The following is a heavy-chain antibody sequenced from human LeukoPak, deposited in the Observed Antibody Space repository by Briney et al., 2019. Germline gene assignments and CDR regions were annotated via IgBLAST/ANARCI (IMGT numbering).Heavy chain of an antibody. D-gene: IGHD3-22*01. V-gene: IGHV1-69*13. CDR2: IVPIFYVP. CDR3: ARDPRYIYHSGGYFPQHFDS. Sequence: ASVKVSCKASGGTFSSYAITWVRQAPGQGLEWMGGIVPIFYVPTYTQRFQGRLTITADESTTTAYMELSSLRSEDTAVYYCARDPRYIYHSGGYFPQHFDSWGQGTLVTVSS. J-gene: IGHJ4*02. CDR1: GGTFSSYA.